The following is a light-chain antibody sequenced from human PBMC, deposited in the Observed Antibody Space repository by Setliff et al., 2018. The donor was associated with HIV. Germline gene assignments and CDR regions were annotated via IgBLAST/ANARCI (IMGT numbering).Light chain of an antibody. Sequence: QSVLTQPASVSGSPGQSITVSCTDFDPYNSVSWYQQLPGKAPKLILYEVSVRPSGISHRFAGSKSDNTASLTISGLEAEDEGSYYCSSYTSSGAPSYVFGTGTKVTVL. J-gene: IGLJ1*01. CDR1: FDPYNS. V-gene: IGLV2-14*01. CDR3: SSYTSSGAPSYV. CDR2: EVS.